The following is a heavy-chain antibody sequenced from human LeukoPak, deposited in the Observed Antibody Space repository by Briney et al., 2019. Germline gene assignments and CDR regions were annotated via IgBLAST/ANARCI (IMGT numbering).Heavy chain of an antibody. CDR3: ARQGNPYYYGWGYLDY. CDR2: IYHSGST. V-gene: IGHV4-38-2*01. D-gene: IGHD3-10*01. CDR1: GYSISSGYY. Sequence: SETLSLTCAVSGYSISSGYYWGWIRQPPGKGLEWIGSIYHSGSTYYNPSLKSRVTISVDTSKNQFSLKLSSVTAADTAVYYGARQGNPYYYGWGYLDYGGKGTLVTVSS. J-gene: IGHJ4*02.